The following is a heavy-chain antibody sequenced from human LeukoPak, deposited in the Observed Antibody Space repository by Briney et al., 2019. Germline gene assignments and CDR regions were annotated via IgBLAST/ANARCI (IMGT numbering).Heavy chain of an antibody. V-gene: IGHV3-7*01. CDR1: GFTFSSYW. D-gene: IGHD3-10*01. CDR2: IKQDGSEK. CDR3: ARPDDSESFYRANHY. J-gene: IGHJ4*02. Sequence: PGGSLRLSCAASGFTFSSYWMSWVRQAPGKGLEWVANIKQDGSEKYYVDSVKGRFTISRDNSNNTLSLQMNGLRVEDTAVYYCARPDDSESFYRANHYWGRGTLVTVS.